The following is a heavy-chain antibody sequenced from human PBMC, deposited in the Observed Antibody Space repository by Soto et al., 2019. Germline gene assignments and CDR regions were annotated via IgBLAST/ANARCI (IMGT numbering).Heavy chain of an antibody. Sequence: ASVKVSCKASGGTFSSFGISWVRQAPGQGLEWMGGIIPVFGRPNYAQRFRGRLTITADESTNTGYMELIDLRAEDTAVYYCAKDQSYLGLVLDYWGQGTLVTVSS. V-gene: IGHV1-69*13. CDR3: AKDQSYLGLVLDY. CDR1: GGTFSSFG. CDR2: IIPVFGRP. J-gene: IGHJ4*02. D-gene: IGHD6-19*01.